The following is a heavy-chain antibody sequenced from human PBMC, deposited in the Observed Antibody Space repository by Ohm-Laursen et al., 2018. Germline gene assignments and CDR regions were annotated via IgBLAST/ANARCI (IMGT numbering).Heavy chain of an antibody. J-gene: IGHJ3*02. CDR1: GAPISTHY. Sequence: SETLSLTCTVSGAPISTHYWSWIRQPPGKGLEWIGYIYYSGSTNYNPSLKSRVTISVDTSKNQFSLKLSSVTAADTAVYYCARDHLESDAFDIWGQGTMVTVSS. CDR2: IYYSGST. CDR3: ARDHLESDAFDI. D-gene: IGHD3-3*01. V-gene: IGHV4-59*11.